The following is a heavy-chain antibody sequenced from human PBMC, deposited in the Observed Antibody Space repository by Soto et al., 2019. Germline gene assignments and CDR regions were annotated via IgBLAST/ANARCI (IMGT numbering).Heavy chain of an antibody. J-gene: IGHJ4*02. CDR2: VNPNTGDT. V-gene: IGHV1-8*01. CDR3: ARAPRPAAIAVLDH. CDR1: GYSFTSYD. Sequence: QVQLVQSGTEVKTSGASVKVSCKASGYSFTSYDINWLRQATGQGPKWMGWVNPNTGDTGLAQRFQARVTLSSDTSINTAYVEVSSLRPDDTAIYFCARAPRPAAIAVLDHWGQGTLVAVSS. D-gene: IGHD6-19*01.